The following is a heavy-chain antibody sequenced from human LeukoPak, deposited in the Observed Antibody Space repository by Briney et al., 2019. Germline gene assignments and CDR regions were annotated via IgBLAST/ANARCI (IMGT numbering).Heavy chain of an antibody. V-gene: IGHV3-30*04. D-gene: IGHD1-1*01. CDR3: VSGKWWNDVEHYFDY. Sequence: PGRSLRLSCAASGFTFIHYSMHWVRQAPGKGLEWVTIISYDGDDKYYADSVKGRFTISRDNSKSTLYLHMNSLRREDTAVYFCVSGKWWNDVEHYFDYWGQGILVTVSS. CDR1: GFTFIHYS. CDR2: ISYDGDDK. J-gene: IGHJ4*02.